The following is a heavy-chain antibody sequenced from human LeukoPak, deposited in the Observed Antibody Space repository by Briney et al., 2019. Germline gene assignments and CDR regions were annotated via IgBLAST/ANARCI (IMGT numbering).Heavy chain of an antibody. D-gene: IGHD3-10*01. CDR3: ARESGYGSGNFDY. J-gene: IGHJ4*02. Sequence: PSETLSLTCTVSGGSISNYYWSWIRQPPGKGLEWIGYIYYSGSTNYNPSLKSRVTISVDTSKNQFSLKLSSVTAADTAVYYCARESGYGSGNFDYWGQGTLVTVSS. CDR2: IYYSGST. CDR1: GGSISNYY. V-gene: IGHV4-59*01.